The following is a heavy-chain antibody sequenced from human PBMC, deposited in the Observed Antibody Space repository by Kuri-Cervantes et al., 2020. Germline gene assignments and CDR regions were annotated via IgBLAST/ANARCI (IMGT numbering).Heavy chain of an antibody. V-gene: IGHV1-69*04. Sequence: VKVSCKASGGIFSRYTISWVRQAPGQGLEWMGRIIPILGIANYAQKFQGRVTITADKSTSTAYMELSSLRSEDTAVYYCARDGYCSGGSSWGSGMDIWGQGTTVTVSS. CDR3: ARDGYCSGGSSWGSGMDI. CDR2: IIPILGIA. D-gene: IGHD2-15*01. CDR1: GGIFSRYT. J-gene: IGHJ6*02.